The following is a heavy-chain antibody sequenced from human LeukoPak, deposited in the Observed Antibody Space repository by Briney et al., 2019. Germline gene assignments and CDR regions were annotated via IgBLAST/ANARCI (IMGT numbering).Heavy chain of an antibody. Sequence: PSETLSLTCTVSGGSISSDSNYFWGWIRQPPGKGLGWIGSVSYSGTTYYNPSLKSRVTISVDTSKNQFSLKLRSVTAADTAVYYCARHLHVDTAMGHNWFDHWGQGTLVTVSS. CDR1: GGSISSDSNYF. V-gene: IGHV4-39*01. D-gene: IGHD5-18*01. CDR3: ARHLHVDTAMGHNWFDH. CDR2: VSYSGTT. J-gene: IGHJ5*02.